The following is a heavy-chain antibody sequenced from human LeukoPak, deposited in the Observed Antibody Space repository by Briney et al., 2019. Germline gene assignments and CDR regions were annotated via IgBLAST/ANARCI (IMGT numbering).Heavy chain of an antibody. CDR1: GFTFSSCG. D-gene: IGHD5-24*01. V-gene: IGHV3-30*02. CDR2: IRYDIKTK. J-gene: IGHJ3*02. CDR3: ARVEVGMASDI. Sequence: GGSLRLSCAASGFTFSSCGMHWVRQAPGRGLEWVAFIRYDIKTKSYAEPVRGRFTISRDNSNNTLYLEMNNLRPEDTAVYYCARVEVGMASDIWGQGTMVTVSS.